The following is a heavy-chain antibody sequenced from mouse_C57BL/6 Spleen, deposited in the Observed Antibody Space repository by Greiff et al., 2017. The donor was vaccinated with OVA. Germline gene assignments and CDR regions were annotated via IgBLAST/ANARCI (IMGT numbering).Heavy chain of an antibody. J-gene: IGHJ3*01. CDR3: ARMAYYGSRDWFAY. D-gene: IGHD1-1*01. CDR1: GYTFTSYW. CDR2: IYPSDSET. Sequence: QVPLQQPGAELVRPGSSVKLSCKASGYTFTSYWMDWVKQRPGQGLEWIGNIYPSDSETHYNQKFKDKATLTVDKSSSTAYMQRSSLTSEDSAVYYCARMAYYGSRDWFAYWGQGTLVTVSA. V-gene: IGHV1-61*01.